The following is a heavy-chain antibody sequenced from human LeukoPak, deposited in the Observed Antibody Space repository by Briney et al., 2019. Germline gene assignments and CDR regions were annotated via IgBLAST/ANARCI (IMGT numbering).Heavy chain of an antibody. D-gene: IGHD4-23*01. CDR1: GFTFSSYA. Sequence: GGSLRLSCAASGFTFSSYAMSWVRQAPGKGLEWVSAISGSGGSTYYADSVKGRFTISRDNSKNTLYLQMNSLRAEDTAVYSCAKDLPMTTVVTPRISFDYWGQGTLVTVSS. CDR2: ISGSGGST. V-gene: IGHV3-23*01. J-gene: IGHJ4*02. CDR3: AKDLPMTTVVTPRISFDY.